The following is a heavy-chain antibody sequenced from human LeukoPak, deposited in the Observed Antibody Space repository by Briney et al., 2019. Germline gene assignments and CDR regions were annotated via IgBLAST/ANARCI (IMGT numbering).Heavy chain of an antibody. CDR3: ARGRTVTTRPLN. CDR2: ISAYNGNT. D-gene: IGHD4-17*01. Sequence: ASVKVSCKASGYTLTSYGISWVRQAPGRGLEWMGWISAYNGNTNYAQKLQGRVTMTTDTSTSTAYMELRSLRSDDTAVYYCARGRTVTTRPLNWGQGTLVTVSS. J-gene: IGHJ4*02. CDR1: GYTLTSYG. V-gene: IGHV1-18*01.